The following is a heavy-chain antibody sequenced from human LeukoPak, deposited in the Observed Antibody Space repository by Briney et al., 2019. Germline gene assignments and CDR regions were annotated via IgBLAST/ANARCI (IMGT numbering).Heavy chain of an antibody. V-gene: IGHV3-30*18. Sequence: HTGGSLRLSCAASGFTFSSYGMFWVRQAPGKGLEWVAVISYDGSNKYYADSVKGRFTISRDNSKNTLYLQMNSLRAEDTAVYYCAKDGGGFVYDSSGYLDYWGQGTLVTVSS. CDR1: GFTFSSYG. CDR3: AKDGGGFVYDSSGYLDY. CDR2: ISYDGSNK. J-gene: IGHJ4*02. D-gene: IGHD3-22*01.